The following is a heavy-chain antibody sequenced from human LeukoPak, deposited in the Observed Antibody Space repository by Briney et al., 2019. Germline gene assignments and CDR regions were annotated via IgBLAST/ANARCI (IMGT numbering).Heavy chain of an antibody. V-gene: IGHV4-59*08. CDR3: AGPDAYGSGSSY. CDR1: GGSFSSYY. D-gene: IGHD3-10*01. Sequence: SETLSLTCTVSGGSFSSYYWSWIRQPPGKGLEWIGYIYYSGSTDYNPSLKSRVTISVETSKNQFSLKLSSVTAADTAVYYCAGPDAYGSGSSYWGQGTLVTVSS. J-gene: IGHJ4*02. CDR2: IYYSGST.